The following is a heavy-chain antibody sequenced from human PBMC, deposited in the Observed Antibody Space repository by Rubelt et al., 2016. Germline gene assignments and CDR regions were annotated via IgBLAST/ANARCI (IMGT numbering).Heavy chain of an antibody. CDR3: ARDPSNTGGFHAYFDY. Sequence: QVQLVQSGAEVKKPGSSVMVSCKASGGTFRSYAISWVRQAPGQGLEWMGGIIPIFGTATYAQKFQGRVTIIADESTSTSYMELSSLRSEDTAVYYCARDPSNTGGFHAYFDYWGQGTLVTVSS. J-gene: IGHJ4*02. D-gene: IGHD2-8*02. CDR2: IIPIFGTA. V-gene: IGHV1-69*01. CDR1: GGTFRSYA.